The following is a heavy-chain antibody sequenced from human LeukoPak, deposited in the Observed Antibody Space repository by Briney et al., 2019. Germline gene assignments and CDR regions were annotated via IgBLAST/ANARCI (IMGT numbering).Heavy chain of an antibody. D-gene: IGHD5-18*01. Sequence: PGRSLRLSCAASGFTFSSYAMHWVRQAPGKGLEWVAVISYDGSNKYYADSVKGRFTISRDNPKNTLYLQMNSLRAEDTAVHYCARDPNGPGQLWSPFDYWGQGTLVTVSS. J-gene: IGHJ4*02. CDR3: ARDPNGPGQLWSPFDY. CDR1: GFTFSSYA. CDR2: ISYDGSNK. V-gene: IGHV3-30*04.